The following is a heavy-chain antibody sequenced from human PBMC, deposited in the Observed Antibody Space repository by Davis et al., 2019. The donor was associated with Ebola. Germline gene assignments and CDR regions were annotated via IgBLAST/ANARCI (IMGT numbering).Heavy chain of an antibody. CDR3: AKGTRGYSGYDYFDY. Sequence: GGSLRLSCAASGFTFSSYGMHWVRQAPGKGLEWVAVISYDGSNKYYADSVKGRFTISRDNAKNSLYLQMNSLRAEDTALYYCAKGTRGYSGYDYFDYWGQGTLVTVSS. J-gene: IGHJ4*02. CDR1: GFTFSSYG. CDR2: ISYDGSNK. D-gene: IGHD5-12*01. V-gene: IGHV3-30*18.